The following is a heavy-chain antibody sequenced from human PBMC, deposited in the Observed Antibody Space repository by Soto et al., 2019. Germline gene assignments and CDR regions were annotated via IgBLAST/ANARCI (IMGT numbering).Heavy chain of an antibody. CDR3: AGDPDSHYNDSHASSYP. D-gene: IGHD4-4*01. V-gene: IGHV1-69*04. CDR1: GGTFSTYT. CDR2: IIPTIGII. Sequence: QVQLVHSGAEVKKPGSSVKVSCKASGGTFSTYTITWVRQAPGQGLEWMGRIIPTIGIINYAQKFQGRVPISADKFTGTAYMELTGLRSDDTAVYYCAGDPDSHYNDSHASSYPWGQGTLVTVSS. J-gene: IGHJ5*02.